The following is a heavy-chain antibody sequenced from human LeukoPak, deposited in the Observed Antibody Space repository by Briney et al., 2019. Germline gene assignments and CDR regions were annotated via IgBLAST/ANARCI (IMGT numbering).Heavy chain of an antibody. CDR2: IKQDGSEK. CDR3: ARDLSNVVVIPLRGEFDY. J-gene: IGHJ4*02. D-gene: IGHD3-22*01. V-gene: IGHV3-7*01. CDR1: GFTFSSYW. Sequence: GGSLRLSCAASGFTFSSYWMSWVRQAPGKGLEWVANIKQDGSEKYYVDSAKGRFTISRDNAKNSLYLQMNSLRAEDTAVYYCARDLSNVVVIPLRGEFDYWGQGTLVTVSS.